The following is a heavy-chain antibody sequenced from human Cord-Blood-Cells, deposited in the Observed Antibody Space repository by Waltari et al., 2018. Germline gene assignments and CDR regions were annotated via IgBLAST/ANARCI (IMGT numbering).Heavy chain of an antibody. CDR1: GGTFSSYA. Sequence: QVQLVQSGAEVKKPGYSVKVSCKASGGTFSSYAIRWVRQAPGQGLEWMGRIIPILGIANYAQKFQGRVTITADKSTSTAYMELSSLRSEDTAVYYCARDRYDYSNYYYYYYMDVWGKGTTVTVSS. J-gene: IGHJ6*03. D-gene: IGHD4-4*01. V-gene: IGHV1-69*09. CDR3: ARDRYDYSNYYYYYYMDV. CDR2: IIPILGIA.